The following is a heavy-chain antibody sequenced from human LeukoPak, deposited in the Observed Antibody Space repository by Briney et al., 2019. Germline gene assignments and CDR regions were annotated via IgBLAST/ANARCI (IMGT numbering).Heavy chain of an antibody. V-gene: IGHV1-2*02. Sequence: GASVKVSCKSFGFTFTDHYIHWVRQGPGQGLEWMGYIGPHSTFTSSPQEFQGRVTMTRDASMSTACMELTRLTSDDTAVYYCVREGEGPLSKDFDYWGQGTLVTVSS. CDR3: VREGEGPLSKDFDY. J-gene: IGHJ4*02. D-gene: IGHD2/OR15-2a*01. CDR1: GFTFTDHY. CDR2: IGPHSTFT.